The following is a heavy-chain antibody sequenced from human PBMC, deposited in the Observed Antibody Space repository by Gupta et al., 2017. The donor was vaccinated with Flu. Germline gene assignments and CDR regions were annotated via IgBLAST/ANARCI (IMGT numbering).Heavy chain of an antibody. D-gene: IGHD3-16*01. V-gene: IGHV3-64*01. CDR1: GFTFSSYA. J-gene: IGHJ3*02. Sequence: EVQLVESGGGLVQPGGSLRLSCAASGFTFSSYAMHWVRQAPGKGLEYVSAISSNGGSTYDANSVKGRFTISRDNSKNTLYLQMGSLRAEDVAVYYCAAWGYDAFDIWGQGTMVTVSS. CDR2: ISSNGGST. CDR3: AAWGYDAFDI.